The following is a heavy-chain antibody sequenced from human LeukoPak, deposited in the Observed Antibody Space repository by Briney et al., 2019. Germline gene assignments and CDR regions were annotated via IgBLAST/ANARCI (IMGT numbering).Heavy chain of an antibody. CDR1: GYTFTGYY. Sequence: ASVKVSCKASGYTFTGYYMHWVRQAPGQGLEWMGWINPNSGGTSYAQKFQGRVTMTRDTSISTAYMELSRLRSDDTAVYYCAIYARGSYGSFDYWGQGTLVTVSS. D-gene: IGHD1-26*01. CDR3: AIYARGSYGSFDY. CDR2: INPNSGGT. V-gene: IGHV1-2*02. J-gene: IGHJ4*02.